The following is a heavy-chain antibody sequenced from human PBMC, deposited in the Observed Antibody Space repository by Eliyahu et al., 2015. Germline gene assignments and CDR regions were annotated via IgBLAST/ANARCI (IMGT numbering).Heavy chain of an antibody. Sequence: QVNLVESGGGVVQPGKSLRLSXAGSGSFRXHPIXWVRQAPGKGLEWVAVISADDGINKYYADSVRGRFTISRDTYRNTVDLQMNSLTIDDTAVYFCARDRTPRWAIRGYLADWGQGTLVTVSS. D-gene: IGHD1-26*01. V-gene: IGHV3-30-3*01. CDR2: ISADDGINK. J-gene: IGHJ4*02. CDR1: GSFRXHP. CDR3: ARDRTPRWAIRGYLAD.